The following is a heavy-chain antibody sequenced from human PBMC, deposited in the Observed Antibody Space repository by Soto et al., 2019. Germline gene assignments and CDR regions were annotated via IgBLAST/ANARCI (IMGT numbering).Heavy chain of an antibody. J-gene: IGHJ4*02. Sequence: QVQLVESWGGLVKPGGALRLSFAASGFTFSDYYMSWIRQAPGKGLEWVSYISSSGSTIYYADSVKGRFTISRDNAKNSLYLQMNSLRAEDTAVYYWAREDDYPPFVDYWGQGTLVTVSS. CDR3: AREDDYPPFVDY. V-gene: IGHV3-11*01. CDR1: GFTFSDYY. CDR2: ISSSGSTI. D-gene: IGHD1-1*01.